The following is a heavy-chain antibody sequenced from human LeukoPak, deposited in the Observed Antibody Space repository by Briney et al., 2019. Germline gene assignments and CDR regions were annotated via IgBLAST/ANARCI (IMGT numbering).Heavy chain of an antibody. V-gene: IGHV3-30*02. J-gene: IGHJ4*02. Sequence: GSLRLSCAASGFTFSSYGMHWVRQAPGKGLEWVAFIRYDGSNKYYADSVKGRFTISRDNSKNTLYLQMNSLRAEDTAVYYCAKGLPPIVATITSDYWGQGTLVTVSS. CDR1: GFTFSSYG. CDR3: AKGLPPIVATITSDY. D-gene: IGHD5-12*01. CDR2: IRYDGSNK.